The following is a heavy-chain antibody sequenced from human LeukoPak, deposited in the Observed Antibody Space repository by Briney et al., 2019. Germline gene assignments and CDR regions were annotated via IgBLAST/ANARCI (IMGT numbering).Heavy chain of an antibody. D-gene: IGHD2-8*01. CDR2: ISSSSSYI. CDR3: ARVAMVYDNWFDP. V-gene: IGHV3-21*01. Sequence: GGSLRLSCAASGFTFSSYAMSWVRQAPGKGLEWVSSISSSSSYIYYADSVKGRFTISRDNAKNSLYLQMNSLRAEDTAVYYCARVAMVYDNWFDPWGQGTLVTVSS. J-gene: IGHJ5*02. CDR1: GFTFSSYA.